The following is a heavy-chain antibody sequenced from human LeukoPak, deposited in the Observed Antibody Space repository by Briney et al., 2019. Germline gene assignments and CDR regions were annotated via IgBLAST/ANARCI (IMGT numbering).Heavy chain of an antibody. D-gene: IGHD6-13*01. CDR3: ARAAAGVRDAFDI. CDR2: ISSSSSYI. Sequence: GGSLRLSCAASGFTFSSYSMNWVRQAPGKGLEWVSSISSSSSYIYYADSVKGRFTISRDNAKNSLYLQMNSLRAEDTAVYYCARAAAGVRDAFDIWGQGTMVTVSS. J-gene: IGHJ3*02. CDR1: GFTFSSYS. V-gene: IGHV3-21*01.